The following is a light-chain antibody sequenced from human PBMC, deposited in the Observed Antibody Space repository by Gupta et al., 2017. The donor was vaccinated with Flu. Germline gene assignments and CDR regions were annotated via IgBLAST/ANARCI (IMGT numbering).Light chain of an antibody. CDR1: QPISSW. J-gene: IGKJ4*01. V-gene: IGKV1D-12*01. CDR3: QQANSFPIT. CDR2: SAS. Sequence: GDRVTITCRASQPISSWLAWYQQKPGKAPNLLIHSASTLLSGVPSRFSGSGSGTDFTLTISSLQPEDFSTYYCQQANSFPITFGGGTKVEIK.